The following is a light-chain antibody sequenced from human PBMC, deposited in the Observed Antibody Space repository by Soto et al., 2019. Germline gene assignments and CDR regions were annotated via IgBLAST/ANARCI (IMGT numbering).Light chain of an antibody. Sequence: EIVMTQSPATLSVSPGEKATLSCRASQSVSTNLAWYHQKPGQAPRLLIYVASTRATGIPARFSGSGSGTEVSLTISSLQSEDFALYCCQQYSKWPLTVGGGPKVE. J-gene: IGKJ4*01. CDR1: QSVSTN. V-gene: IGKV3-15*01. CDR3: QQYSKWPLT. CDR2: VAS.